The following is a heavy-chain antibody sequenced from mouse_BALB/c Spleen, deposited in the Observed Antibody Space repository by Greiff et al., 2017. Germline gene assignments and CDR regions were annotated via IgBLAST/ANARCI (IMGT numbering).Heavy chain of an antibody. V-gene: IGHV1S41*01. CDR3: ARGWSH. CDR2: IAPGSGST. CDR1: GYTFTSYW. J-gene: IGHJ4*01. D-gene: IGHD2-3*01. Sequence: DLVTPGPSVSLSCTASGYTFTSYWINWIKQRPGQGLEWIGRIAPGSGSTYYNEMFKGKATLTVDTSSSTAYIQLSSLSSEDSAVYFCARGWSHWGQGTSVTVSS.